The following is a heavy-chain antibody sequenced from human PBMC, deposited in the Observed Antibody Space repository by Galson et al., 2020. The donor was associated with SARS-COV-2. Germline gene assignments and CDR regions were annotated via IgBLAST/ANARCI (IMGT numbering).Heavy chain of an antibody. V-gene: IGHV3-23*01. CDR2: ISGSGGST. J-gene: IGHJ4*02. Sequence: QSGGSLKISCAASGFTFSSYAMSCVRQAPGKGLEWVSAISGSGGSTYYADSVKGRFTISRDNSKNTLYLQMNSLRAEDTAVYYCAKQGIAAADDYFDYWGQGTLVTVSS. CDR3: AKQGIAAADDYFDY. CDR1: GFTFSSYA. D-gene: IGHD6-13*01.